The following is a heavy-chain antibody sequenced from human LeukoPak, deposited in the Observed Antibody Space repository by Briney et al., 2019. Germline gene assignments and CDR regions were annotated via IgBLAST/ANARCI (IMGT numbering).Heavy chain of an antibody. CDR1: GYTFTSNG. J-gene: IGHJ4*02. V-gene: IGHV1-18*01. CDR3: ARSPHILTGENFDF. D-gene: IGHD3-9*01. CDR2: ISAYNGNT. Sequence: GASVKVSCKASGYTFTSNGISWVRQAPGQGLEWMGWISAYNGNTNYAQNLQGRVTMTTDTSTSTAYMELSRLRSDDTAVFYCARSPHILTGENFDFWGQGTLVTVSS.